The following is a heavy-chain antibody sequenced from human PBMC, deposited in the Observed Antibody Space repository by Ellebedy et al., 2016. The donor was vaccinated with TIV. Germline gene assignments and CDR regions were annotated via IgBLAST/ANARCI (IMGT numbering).Heavy chain of an antibody. J-gene: IGHJ4*02. CDR2: RWYDGSNK. Sequence: PGGSLRLSCAASGFTFSSYGMHRVRQAPGKGLEWVAVRWYDGSNKYYADSVKGRFTISRDNSKNTLYLQMNSLRAEDTAVYYCARSGSGSYYLDYWGQGTLVTVSS. CDR1: GFTFSSYG. V-gene: IGHV3-33*01. D-gene: IGHD1-26*01. CDR3: ARSGSGSYYLDY.